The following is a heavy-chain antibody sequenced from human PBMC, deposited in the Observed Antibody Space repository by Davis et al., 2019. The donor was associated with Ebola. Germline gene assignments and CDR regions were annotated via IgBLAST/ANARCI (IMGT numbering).Heavy chain of an antibody. CDR2: IWYDGSNK. Sequence: GGSLRLSCTASGFSFRGYGMHWVRQTPGKGLEWVALIWYDGSNKQYADSVRGRFTISRDNSKNTLSLQMNSLRAEDTAVYYCVRNKDSSGWGSFDYWGQGTLVSVSS. V-gene: IGHV3-33*01. J-gene: IGHJ4*02. D-gene: IGHD6-19*01. CDR3: VRNKDSSGWGSFDY. CDR1: GFSFRGYG.